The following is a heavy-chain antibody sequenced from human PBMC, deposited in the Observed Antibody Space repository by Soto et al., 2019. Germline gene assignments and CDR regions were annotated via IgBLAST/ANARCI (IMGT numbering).Heavy chain of an antibody. Sequence: PSGTLSLTCAVSGFFISSGNYWGWIRKPPGKGLEWIGSIFHGGNTYYNPSLKSRVTISVDMSKNQFSLKLNSVTAADTAVYYCARARWYDAFDVWGQGTAFTVSS. CDR3: ARARWYDAFDV. CDR2: IFHGGNT. CDR1: GFFISSGNY. J-gene: IGHJ3*01. D-gene: IGHD2-15*01. V-gene: IGHV4-38-2*01.